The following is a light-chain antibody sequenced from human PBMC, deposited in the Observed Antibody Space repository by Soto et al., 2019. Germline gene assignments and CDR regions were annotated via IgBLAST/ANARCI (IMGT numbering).Light chain of an antibody. CDR2: DAS. Sequence: DIVLTQSPATLSLSAGERATISCRSSQSISNWLAWYQQKPGKAPRLLIYDASNWDTGVPARFSGSGSGTDFTLTISSLEPEDFAIYYCQQYGSVSRTFGQGTKVDIK. CDR1: QSISNW. V-gene: IGKV3-11*01. CDR3: QQYGSVSRT. J-gene: IGKJ1*01.